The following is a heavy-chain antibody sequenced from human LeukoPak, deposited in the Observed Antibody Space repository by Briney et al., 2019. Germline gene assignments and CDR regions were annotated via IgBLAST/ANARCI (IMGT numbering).Heavy chain of an antibody. Sequence: GASVKVSCKASGGTFSSYAISWVRQAPGQGLEWMGRIIPILGIANYAQKFQGRVTITADKSTSTAYMELSSLRSEDTAVYYCARSLWERQLVRGGDYWGQGTLVTVSS. D-gene: IGHD6-13*01. CDR1: GGTFSSYA. CDR2: IIPILGIA. V-gene: IGHV1-69*04. CDR3: ARSLWERQLVRGGDY. J-gene: IGHJ4*02.